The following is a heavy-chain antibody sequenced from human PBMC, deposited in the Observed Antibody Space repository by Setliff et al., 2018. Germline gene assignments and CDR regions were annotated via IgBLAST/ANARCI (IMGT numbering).Heavy chain of an antibody. CDR1: GGSISSHY. V-gene: IGHV4-59*08. CDR3: ARKDSSSWSCDY. Sequence: PSETLSLTCTVSGGSISSHYWSWIRQPPGKGLEWIGSIYYSGSTYYNPSLKSRVTISVDTSKNQFSLKLSSVTAADTAVYYCARKDSSSWSCDYWGQGTLVTVSS. CDR2: IYYSGST. D-gene: IGHD6-13*01. J-gene: IGHJ4*02.